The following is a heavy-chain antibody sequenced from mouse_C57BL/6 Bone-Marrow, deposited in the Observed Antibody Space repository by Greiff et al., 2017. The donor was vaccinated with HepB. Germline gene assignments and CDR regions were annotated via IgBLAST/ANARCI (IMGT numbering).Heavy chain of an antibody. J-gene: IGHJ3*01. D-gene: IGHD2-2*01. CDR1: GYTFTSYW. V-gene: IGHV1-61*01. CDR2: IYPSDSET. Sequence: QVQLQQPGAELVRPGSSVKLSCKASGYTFTSYWMDWVKQRPGQGLEWIGNIYPSDSETHYNQKFKDKATLTVDKSSSTAYMQLSSLTSEDSAVYYCARYDGMDGYDWFAYWGQGTLVTVSA. CDR3: ARYDGMDGYDWFAY.